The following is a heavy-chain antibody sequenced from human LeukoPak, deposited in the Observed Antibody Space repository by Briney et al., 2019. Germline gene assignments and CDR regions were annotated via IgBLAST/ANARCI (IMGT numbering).Heavy chain of an antibody. J-gene: IGHJ6*03. V-gene: IGHV1-2*02. Sequence: ASVKVSCKASGYTFTGYYMHWVRQAPGQGLEWMGWINPNSGGTNYAQKFQGSVTMTRDTSISTAYMELSRLRSDDTAVYYCARRPYYYYYYMDVWGKGTTVTVS. CDR3: ARRPYYYYYYMDV. CDR1: GYTFTGYY. CDR2: INPNSGGT.